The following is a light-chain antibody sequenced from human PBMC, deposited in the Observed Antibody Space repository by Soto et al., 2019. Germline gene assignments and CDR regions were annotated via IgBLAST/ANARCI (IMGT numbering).Light chain of an antibody. CDR1: NIGSKS. CDR3: QVWDSSSDHPV. Sequence: SYELTQPPSVSVAPRKTARITCGGNNIGSKSVHWYQQKPGQAPVLVIYYDSDRPSGIPERFSGSNSANTATLTISRVEAGDEADYYCQVWDSSSDHPVFGGGTKVTVL. CDR2: YDS. V-gene: IGLV3-21*04. J-gene: IGLJ3*02.